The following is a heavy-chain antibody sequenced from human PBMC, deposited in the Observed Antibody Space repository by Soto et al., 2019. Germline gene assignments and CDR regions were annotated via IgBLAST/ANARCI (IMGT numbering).Heavy chain of an antibody. V-gene: IGHV4-39*01. CDR3: ATLPLAGDFWSGYSHYYGMDV. CDR1: GGSISSSSYY. CDR2: IYYSGST. Sequence: SETRSLTCTVSGGSISSSSYYWGWIRQPPGKGLEWIGSIYYSGSTYYNPSLKSRVTISVDTSKNQFSLKLSSVTAADTAVYYCATLPLAGDFWSGYSHYYGMDVWGQGTTVTVSS. D-gene: IGHD3-3*01. J-gene: IGHJ6*02.